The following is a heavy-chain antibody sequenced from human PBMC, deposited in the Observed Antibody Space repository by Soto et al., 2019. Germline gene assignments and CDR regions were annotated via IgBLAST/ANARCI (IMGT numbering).Heavy chain of an antibody. CDR1: GYAFTSCG. Sequence: VKVSWEASGYAFTSCGSSWVTQAPGQGLEWMGWISAYNGNTDYAQKLQGRVTMTTDTSTSTAYRELRSLRSDDTGLYYCARDLGAAAPENWFDPWGQGTLVTVSS. CDR3: ARDLGAAAPENWFDP. CDR2: ISAYNGNT. D-gene: IGHD2-15*01. J-gene: IGHJ5*02. V-gene: IGHV1-18*01.